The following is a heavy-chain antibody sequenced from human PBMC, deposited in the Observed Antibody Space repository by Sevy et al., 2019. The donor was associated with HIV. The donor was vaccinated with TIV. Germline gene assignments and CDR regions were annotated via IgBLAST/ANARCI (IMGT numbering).Heavy chain of an antibody. J-gene: IGHJ4*02. Sequence: GGSLRLSCAASGFTFSDHYMSWIRQAPGKGLEWVSFISSGGSTKYYGDSVRGRFTISRDNAKNSLYLQMNSLRAEDTAVYYCAREDRRREGEPSFDYWGQGTLVTVSS. CDR2: ISSGGSTK. D-gene: IGHD3-16*01. CDR3: AREDRRREGEPSFDY. CDR1: GFTFSDHY. V-gene: IGHV3-11*01.